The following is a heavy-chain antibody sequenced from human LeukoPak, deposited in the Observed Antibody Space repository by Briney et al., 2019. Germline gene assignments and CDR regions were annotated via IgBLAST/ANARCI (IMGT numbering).Heavy chain of an antibody. CDR2: IDNSGST. CDR1: GGSISSYY. V-gene: IGHV4-4*07. D-gene: IGHD6-25*01. Sequence: PSETLSLTCTVSGGSISSYYWSWIRQPAGKGLEWIGRIDNSGSTNYNPSLKSRVTISVDKSKNQFSLKVSSVTAADTAVYYCARVAPSGYYYMDVWGKGTTVTVSS. J-gene: IGHJ6*03. CDR3: ARVAPSGYYYMDV.